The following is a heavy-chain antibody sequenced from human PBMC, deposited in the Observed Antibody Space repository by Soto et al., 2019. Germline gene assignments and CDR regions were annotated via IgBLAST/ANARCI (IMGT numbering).Heavy chain of an antibody. J-gene: IGHJ6*02. CDR3: AIEFAVTTQSGYYYYYGMDV. V-gene: IGHV3-48*02. CDR2: ISSSSSTI. D-gene: IGHD4-17*01. Sequence: GGSLRLSCAAYGFTFSSYSMNWVRQAPGKGLEWVSYISSSSSTIYYADSVKGRFTISRDNAKNSLYLQMNSLRDEDTAVYYCAIEFAVTTQSGYYYYYGMDVWGQGTTVTVSS. CDR1: GFTFSSYS.